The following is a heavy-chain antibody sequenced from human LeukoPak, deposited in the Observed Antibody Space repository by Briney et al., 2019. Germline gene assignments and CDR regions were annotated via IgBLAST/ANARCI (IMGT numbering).Heavy chain of an antibody. V-gene: IGHV4-61*02. CDR2: IYPSGST. CDR1: GASLSSGSYY. J-gene: IGHJ4*02. CDR3: AREAYYYGSGNLRYDY. Sequence: TLSLTRTVSGASLSSGSYYWSWIRQPAGKGLEWIGRIYPSGSTDYNPSLKSRVTMSVDTSKNQFSLKLSSVTAADTAVYYCAREAYYYGSGNLRYDYWGQGTLVTVSS. D-gene: IGHD3-10*01.